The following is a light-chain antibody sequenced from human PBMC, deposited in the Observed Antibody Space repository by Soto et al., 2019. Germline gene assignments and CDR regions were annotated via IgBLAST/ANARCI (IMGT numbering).Light chain of an antibody. CDR2: EVT. J-gene: IGLJ3*02. V-gene: IGLV2-8*01. Sequence: QSALTQPPSASGSPGQSVTISCTGTSSDVGGYNYVSWYQQYPGRAPKLMIYEVTKRPSGVPDRFSGSKSGNTASLTVSGLQAEDEADYYCSSYAASNHFYFVFVGGTKVTVL. CDR1: SSDVGGYNY. CDR3: SSYAASNHFYFV.